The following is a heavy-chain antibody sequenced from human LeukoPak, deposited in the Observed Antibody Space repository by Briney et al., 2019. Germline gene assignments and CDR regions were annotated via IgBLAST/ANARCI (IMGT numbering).Heavy chain of an antibody. CDR1: GFTFSSDW. CDR3: LGGCSGGSCAYFDS. Sequence: GGSLRLSCPASGFTFSSDWMHWVRQPPGKGLVWVSRINSDGSSTSYADPVKDRFTISRDNAKNTLYLQMNSLRAEDTAVYYCLGGCSGGSCAYFDSWGQGTLVTVSS. CDR2: INSDGSST. V-gene: IGHV3-74*01. J-gene: IGHJ4*02. D-gene: IGHD2-15*01.